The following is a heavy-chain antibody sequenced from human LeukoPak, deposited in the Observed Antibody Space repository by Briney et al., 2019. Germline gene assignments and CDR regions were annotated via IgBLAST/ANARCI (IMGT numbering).Heavy chain of an antibody. D-gene: IGHD6-19*01. V-gene: IGHV1-2*02. CDR1: GYTFSAYY. Sequence: ASVKVSCRTSGYTFSAYYIYWVRQAPGQGLEWMGYINPDNGDTQYAQKFQGRVTMTRDTSISTAFMELTRLKSDDTAVYYCAREAATSAWSCDFWGQGALVTVSS. CDR2: INPDNGDT. CDR3: AREAATSAWSCDF. J-gene: IGHJ4*02.